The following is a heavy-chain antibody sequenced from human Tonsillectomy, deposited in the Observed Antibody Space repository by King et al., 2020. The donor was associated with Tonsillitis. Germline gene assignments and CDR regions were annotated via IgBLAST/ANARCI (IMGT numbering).Heavy chain of an antibody. CDR1: GLTLSNYG. V-gene: IGHV3-30*18. CDR3: AKPKSTSSLDFLIDS. CDR2: ISNDGSYE. D-gene: IGHD3/OR15-3a*01. J-gene: IGHJ4*02. Sequence: VQLVESGGGVVQPGRSLRLSCTASGLTLSNYGMHWVRQAPGKGLQWVAVISNDGSYEKYADSVKGRFTISRDNSKNTLYLQMNSLRTEDTAVYYCAKPKSTSSLDFLIDSWGQGTLVTVSS.